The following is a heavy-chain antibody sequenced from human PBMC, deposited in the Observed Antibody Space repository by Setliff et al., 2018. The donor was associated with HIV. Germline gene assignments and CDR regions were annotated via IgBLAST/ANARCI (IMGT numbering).Heavy chain of an antibody. V-gene: IGHV1-69*10. CDR2: IIPILGIA. D-gene: IGHD3-22*01. CDR1: GGTFSSYA. Sequence: SVNVSCKASGGTFSSYAISWVRQAPGQGLEWMGGIIPILGIANYAQKFQGRVTITTDESTSTAYMELSSLRSEDTAVYYCARDGADDSSGYYAFDIWGQGTMVTVS. CDR3: ARDGADDSSGYYAFDI. J-gene: IGHJ3*02.